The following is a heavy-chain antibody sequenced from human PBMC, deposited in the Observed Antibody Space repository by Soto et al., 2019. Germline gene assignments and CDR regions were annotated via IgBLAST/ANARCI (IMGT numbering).Heavy chain of an antibody. V-gene: IGHV3-11*06. Sequence: PGGSLRLSXEASGFTFSDYHMSWIRQAPGKGLEWIAYSSNSGTFTKYADSVKGRFSISRDNAKNSLYLQINNLSGEDTATYFCARSGDNYNLLDYWGQGTPVTVSS. CDR2: SSNSGTFT. CDR3: ARSGDNYNLLDY. J-gene: IGHJ4*02. D-gene: IGHD1-1*01. CDR1: GFTFSDYH.